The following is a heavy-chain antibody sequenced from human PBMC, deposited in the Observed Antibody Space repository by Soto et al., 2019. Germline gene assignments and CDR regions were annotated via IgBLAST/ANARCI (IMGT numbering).Heavy chain of an antibody. D-gene: IGHD3-10*01. J-gene: IGHJ6*03. CDR3: ARGRSDPYYYYYYMDV. CDR1: GYTFTSYD. CDR2: MNPNSGNT. Sequence: ASVKVSCKAAGYTFTSYDSNWVRQATGQGLEWMGWMNPNSGNTGYAQKFQGRVTMTRNTSISTAYMELSSLRSEDTAVYYCARGRSDPYYYYYYMDVWGKGTTVTVSS. V-gene: IGHV1-8*01.